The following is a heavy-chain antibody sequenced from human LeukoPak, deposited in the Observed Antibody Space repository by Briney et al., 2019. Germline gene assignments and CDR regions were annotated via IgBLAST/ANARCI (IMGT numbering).Heavy chain of an antibody. V-gene: IGHV1-18*01. D-gene: IGHD4-17*01. J-gene: IGHJ6*03. CDR2: ISAYNGNT. Sequence: GASVKVSCKASGYTFTSYGISWVRQAPGQGLEWMGWISAYNGNTNYAQKLQGRVTMTTDTSTSTAYMELRSLRSDDTAVYYCATGDHDYGDYGDYYYYYMDVWGKGTTVTVSS. CDR3: ATGDHDYGDYGDYYYYYMDV. CDR1: GYTFTSYG.